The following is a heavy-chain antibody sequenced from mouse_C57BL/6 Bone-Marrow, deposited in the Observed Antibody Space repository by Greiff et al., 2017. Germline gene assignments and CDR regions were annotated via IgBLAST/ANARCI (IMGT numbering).Heavy chain of an antibody. D-gene: IGHD2-4*01. Sequence: EVQLQESGPGLVKPSQSLSLTCSVTGYSITSGYYWNWIRPFPGNKLEWMGYISYDGSNNYNPSLKNRISITRDPSKNQFFLKLNSVPTEDTATYYWARDSLYDYYWYFDVWGTGTTVTVSS. V-gene: IGHV3-6*01. J-gene: IGHJ1*03. CDR3: ARDSLYDYYWYFDV. CDR2: ISYDGSN. CDR1: GYSITSGYY.